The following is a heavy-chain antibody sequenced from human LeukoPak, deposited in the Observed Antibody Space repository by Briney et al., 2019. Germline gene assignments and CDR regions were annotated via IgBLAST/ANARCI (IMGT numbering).Heavy chain of an antibody. CDR1: GFTVSSNY. CDR3: ARVRDGYNAVFDL. CDR2: IYRDGTI. J-gene: IGHJ4*02. Sequence: PGGSLRLSCAASGFTVSSNYMSWVRQAPGKGLEWVSVIYRDGTIYYTSSVRGRFTISRDNSKNTVSLQMNSLRAEDTAVYYCARVRDGYNAVFDLWGQGTLVTVSS. D-gene: IGHD5-24*01. V-gene: IGHV3-53*01.